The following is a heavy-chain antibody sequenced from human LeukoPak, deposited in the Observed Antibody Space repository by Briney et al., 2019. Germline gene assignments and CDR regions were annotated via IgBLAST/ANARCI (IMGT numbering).Heavy chain of an antibody. Sequence: SETLSLTCTVSGGSISNYYWDWIRQPPGKRMEWIGYIYYSGTTNYNPSLKSRVTISADTSKNQFSLKLSSVTAADTAVYYCARGPKYYDFWSGYQPARWFDPWGQGTLVTVSS. J-gene: IGHJ5*02. CDR2: IYYSGTT. CDR1: GGSISNYY. D-gene: IGHD3-3*01. V-gene: IGHV4-59*12. CDR3: ARGPKYYDFWSGYQPARWFDP.